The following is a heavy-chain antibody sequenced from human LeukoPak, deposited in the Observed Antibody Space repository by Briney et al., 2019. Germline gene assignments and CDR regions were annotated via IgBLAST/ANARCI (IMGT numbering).Heavy chain of an antibody. CDR3: ARAGYYSAFDY. CDR1: GGSISSSSYY. J-gene: IGHJ4*02. D-gene: IGHD3-9*01. CDR2: IYYSGST. V-gene: IGHV4-39*07. Sequence: KPSETLSLTCTVSGGSISSSSYYWGWIRQPPGKGLEWIGSIYYSGSTYYNPSLKSRVTISVDTSKNQFSLKLSSVTAADTAVYYCARAGYYSAFDYWGQGTLVTVSS.